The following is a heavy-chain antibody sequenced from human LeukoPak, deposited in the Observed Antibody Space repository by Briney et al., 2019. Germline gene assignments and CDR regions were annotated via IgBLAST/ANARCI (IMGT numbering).Heavy chain of an antibody. CDR1: GFTFSSYW. CDR2: IKQDGSEK. Sequence: GGSLRLSCAASGFTFSSYWMSWVRQAPGKGLEWVANIKQDGSEKYYVDSVKGRFTISRDNAKNSLYLQMNSPRAEDTAVYYCASGRSQLKEAYCGGDCYSSWFDPWGQGTLVTVSS. D-gene: IGHD2-21*02. V-gene: IGHV3-7*03. CDR3: ASGRSQLKEAYCGGDCYSSWFDP. J-gene: IGHJ5*02.